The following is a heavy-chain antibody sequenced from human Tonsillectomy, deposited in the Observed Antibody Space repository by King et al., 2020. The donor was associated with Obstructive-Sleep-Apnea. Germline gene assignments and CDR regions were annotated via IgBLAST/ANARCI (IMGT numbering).Heavy chain of an antibody. CDR3: AKGGNCSGGSCYQPYYYYGMDV. D-gene: IGHD2-15*01. Sequence: DVQLVESGGGLVQPGGSLRLSCAASGFTFSSYAMSWVRQAPGKGLEWVSAISGSGVSTYYADSVKGRFTISRDNSKNTLYLQMNSLRAEDTAVYNCAKGGNCSGGSCYQPYYYYGMDVWGQGPTVTVSS. CDR1: GFTFSSYA. J-gene: IGHJ6*02. V-gene: IGHV3-23*04. CDR2: ISGSGVST.